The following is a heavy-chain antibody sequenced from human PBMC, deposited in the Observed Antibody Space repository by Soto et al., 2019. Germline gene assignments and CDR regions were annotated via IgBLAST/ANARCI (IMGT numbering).Heavy chain of an antibody. J-gene: IGHJ5*02. CDR1: GFTFSSYA. V-gene: IGHV3-30-3*01. CDR3: ARDRGIAAAKNWFDP. D-gene: IGHD6-13*01. CDR2: IPYDGSNK. Sequence: QVQLVESGGGVVQPGRSLRLSCAASGFTFSSYAMHWVRQAPGKGLEWVAVIPYDGSNKYYADSVKGRFTISRDNSKNTLYLQMNSLRAEDTAVYYCARDRGIAAAKNWFDPWGQGTLVTVSS.